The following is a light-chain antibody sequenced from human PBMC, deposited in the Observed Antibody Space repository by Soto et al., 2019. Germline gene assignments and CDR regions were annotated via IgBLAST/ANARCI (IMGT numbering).Light chain of an antibody. CDR2: DVS. V-gene: IGLV2-14*01. CDR3: NSYTSSGTYV. CDR1: SSDVGGYNS. J-gene: IGLJ1*01. Sequence: QSVLTQPASVSGSPGQSITISCTGNSSDVGGYNSVSWFQQYPGKAPRLVIYDVSDRPSGVSNRISGSKSGNTASLTISGLQAEDEADYYCNSYTSSGTYVFGTGTKVTVL.